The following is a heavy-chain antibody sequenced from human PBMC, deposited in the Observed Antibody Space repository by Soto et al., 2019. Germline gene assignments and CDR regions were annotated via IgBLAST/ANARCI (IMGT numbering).Heavy chain of an antibody. CDR1: GFTFSSYG. Sequence: GGSLRLSCAASGFTFSSYGMHWVRQAPGKGLEWVAVISYDGSNKYYADSVKGRFTISRDNSKNTLYLQMNSLRAEDTAVYYYAKDQGRFYYDSSGYDYWGQGTLVTVSS. V-gene: IGHV3-30*18. CDR2: ISYDGSNK. CDR3: AKDQGRFYYDSSGYDY. J-gene: IGHJ4*02. D-gene: IGHD3-22*01.